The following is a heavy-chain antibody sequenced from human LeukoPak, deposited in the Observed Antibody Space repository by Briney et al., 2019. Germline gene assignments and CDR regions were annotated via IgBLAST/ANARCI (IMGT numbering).Heavy chain of an antibody. CDR2: ISSSGSTI. Sequence: QPGGSLRLSCAASGFTFSSCSMNWVRQAPGRGLEWVSYISSSGSTIYYADSVKGRFTISRDNAKNSLYLQMNSLRAEDTAVYYCARGLVVVVAEPWFDPWGQGTLVTVSS. CDR3: ARGLVVVVAEPWFDP. V-gene: IGHV3-48*04. CDR1: GFTFSSCS. J-gene: IGHJ5*02. D-gene: IGHD2-15*01.